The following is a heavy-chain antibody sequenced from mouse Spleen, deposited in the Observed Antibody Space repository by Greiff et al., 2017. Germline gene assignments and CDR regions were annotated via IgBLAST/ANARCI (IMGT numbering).Heavy chain of an antibody. CDR2: IDPSDSYT. J-gene: IGHJ2*01. V-gene: IGHV1-50*01. CDR1: GYTFTSYW. Sequence: VQLQQPGAELVRPGTSVKLSCKASGYTFTSYWMQWVKQRPGQGLEWIGEIDPSDSYTNYNQKFKGKATLTVDTSSSTAYMQLSSLTSEDSAVYYCARSVTDYFDYWGQGTTLTVSS. CDR3: ARSVTDYFDY. D-gene: IGHD2-2*01.